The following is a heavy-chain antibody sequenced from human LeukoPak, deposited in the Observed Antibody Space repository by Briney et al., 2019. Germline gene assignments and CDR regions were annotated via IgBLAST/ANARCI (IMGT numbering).Heavy chain of an antibody. CDR2: VYHSGST. CDR1: GYSISSGYY. Sequence: SETLSLTCAVSGYSISSGYYWGWIRQPPGKGLEWIGSVYHSGSTYYNPSLKGRVTISVDTSKNQFSLKLSSVTAADTAVYYCASRIAARLGVFDYWGQGTLVTVSS. J-gene: IGHJ4*02. D-gene: IGHD6-6*01. CDR3: ASRIAARLGVFDY. V-gene: IGHV4-38-2*01.